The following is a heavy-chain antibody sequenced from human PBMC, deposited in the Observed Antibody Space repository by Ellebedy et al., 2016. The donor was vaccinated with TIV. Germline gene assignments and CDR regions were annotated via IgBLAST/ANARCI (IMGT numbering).Heavy chain of an antibody. D-gene: IGHD3-16*01. J-gene: IGHJ6*02. V-gene: IGHV3-74*03. CDR1: GFTFSSSW. CDR3: AVGRATNRHFYGMEV. Sequence: GESLKISXEASGFTFSSSWMHWVRQAPGKGLVWLSEINSDESTTTYADSVKGRFTISSDNAKNTLYLQMNSLRSEDTAVYYCAVGRATNRHFYGMEVWGQGTTVTVSS. CDR2: INSDESTT.